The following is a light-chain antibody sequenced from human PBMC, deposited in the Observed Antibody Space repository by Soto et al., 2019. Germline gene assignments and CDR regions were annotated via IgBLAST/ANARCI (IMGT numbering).Light chain of an antibody. CDR1: SSDVGAYNY. J-gene: IGLJ3*02. V-gene: IGLV2-14*01. Sequence: QSALTQPASVSGSPGQSITISCTGTSSDVGAYNYVSWYQQHPGKVPKLIIYDVINRPSGVSSRFSGSKSVNTASLTISGLKAEDEADYYCTSYTSRVTLVFGGGTKLTVL. CDR3: TSYTSRVTLV. CDR2: DVI.